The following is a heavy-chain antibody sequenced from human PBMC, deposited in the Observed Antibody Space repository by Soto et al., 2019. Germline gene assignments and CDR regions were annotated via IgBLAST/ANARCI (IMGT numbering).Heavy chain of an antibody. V-gene: IGHV4-31*03. CDR3: ARGVVDWGAPTYRYFDL. Sequence: QVQLQESGPGLVKPSQTLSLTCTVSGGSISSGGYYWSCIRQHPGKGLEWIGYIYYSGSTYYNPSLKSRVTISVDTSKNQFSLKLSSVTAADTAVYYCARGVVDWGAPTYRYFDLWGRGTLVTVAS. J-gene: IGHJ2*01. CDR2: IYYSGST. D-gene: IGHD7-27*01. CDR1: GGSISSGGYY.